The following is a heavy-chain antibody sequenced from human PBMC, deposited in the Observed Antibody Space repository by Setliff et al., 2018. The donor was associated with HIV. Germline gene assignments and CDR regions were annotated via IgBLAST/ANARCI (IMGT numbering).Heavy chain of an antibody. CDR3: ARASGYSYGWAIDY. CDR1: GYTFTSYA. CDR2: ISAYNGNT. Sequence: VKVSCKASGYTFTSYAMHWVRQAPGQGLEWLGWISAYNGNTNYAQKLQGRVTMTTDTSTSTAYMELRSLRSEDTAVYYCARASGYSYGWAIDYWGQGTLVTVSS. J-gene: IGHJ4*02. D-gene: IGHD5-18*01. V-gene: IGHV1-18*01.